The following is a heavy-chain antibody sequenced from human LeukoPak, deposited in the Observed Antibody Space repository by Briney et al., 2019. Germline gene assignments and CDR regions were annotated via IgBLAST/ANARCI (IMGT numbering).Heavy chain of an antibody. CDR2: ISSSSSTI. CDR1: GFTFSRYS. D-gene: IGHD4-17*01. CDR3: VRGSYGAYDY. Sequence: PGGSLRLSCAASGFTFSRYSMNWVRQAPGKGLEWVSYISSSSSTIYYADSVKGRFTISRDNAKNSLYLQMNSLRAEDTAVYYCVRGSYGAYDYWGQGSLVTVSS. V-gene: IGHV3-48*04. J-gene: IGHJ4*02.